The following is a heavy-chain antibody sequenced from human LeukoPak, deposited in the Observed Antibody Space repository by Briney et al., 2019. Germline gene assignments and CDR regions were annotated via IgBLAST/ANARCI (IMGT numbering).Heavy chain of an antibody. Sequence: SETLSLTCTVSGASISSYYWTWIRQSPGKGLEWIGNIYYSGSTNFNPSLKSRVTISIDTSKNQFSLKLNSVTAADTALYYCARALDCSSRCCSTDNWFDPLGQGTLVTVSS. D-gene: IGHD2-2*02. V-gene: IGHV4-59*01. CDR3: ARALDCSSRCCSTDNWFDP. CDR2: IYYSGST. CDR1: GASISSYY. J-gene: IGHJ5*02.